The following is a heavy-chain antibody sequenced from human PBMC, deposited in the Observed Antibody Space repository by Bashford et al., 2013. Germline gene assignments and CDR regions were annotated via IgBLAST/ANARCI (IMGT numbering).Heavy chain of an antibody. CDR3: AKRGWGXPIDF. D-gene: IGHD3-10*01. Sequence: VRQAPGKGLEWVAAISYDGSYTYYADSLKGRFTISRDNSKNTQYLQMNSLRAEDTAVYYCAKRGWGXPIDFWGHGILVTVSS. CDR2: ISYDGSYT. V-gene: IGHV3-33*03. J-gene: IGHJ4*01.